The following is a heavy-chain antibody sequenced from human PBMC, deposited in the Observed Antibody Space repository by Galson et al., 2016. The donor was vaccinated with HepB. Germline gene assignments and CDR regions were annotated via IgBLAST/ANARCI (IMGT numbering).Heavy chain of an antibody. Sequence: SLRLSCAASGFRFTKFAMTWVRQAPGKGLEWVSGISASGVTYYADPVRGRFTVSRDDSKNTVFLQMESLRADDTALYYCAKDAIGMVIGWLDPWGQGTQVTVSS. CDR1: GFRFTKFA. J-gene: IGHJ5*02. CDR2: ISASGVT. CDR3: AKDAIGMVIGWLDP. D-gene: IGHD3-3*01. V-gene: IGHV3-23*01.